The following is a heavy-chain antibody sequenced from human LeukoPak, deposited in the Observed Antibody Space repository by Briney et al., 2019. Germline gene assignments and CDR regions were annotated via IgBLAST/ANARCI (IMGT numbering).Heavy chain of an antibody. CDR2: INHSGST. D-gene: IGHD1-1*01. CDR1: GGSFSGYY. V-gene: IGHV4-34*01. Sequence: SETLSLTCAVYGGSFSGYYWSWIRQPPGKGLEWIGEINHSGSTNYNPSLKSRVTISVDTSKNQFSLKLSSVTAADTAVYYCARVGPYNWNDWVYFDYWGQGTLVTVSS. CDR3: ARVGPYNWNDWVYFDY. J-gene: IGHJ4*02.